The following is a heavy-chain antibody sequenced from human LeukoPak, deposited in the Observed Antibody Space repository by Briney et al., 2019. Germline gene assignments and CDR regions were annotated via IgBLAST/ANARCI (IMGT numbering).Heavy chain of an antibody. CDR1: GDSVSINSAA. Sequence: SQTLSLTFAISGDSVSINSAAWNWVRQSPARGLEWLGRTYYRSKWYNDYAVFGKSQITINPDTSKNQFSLQLNSVTPEDTAVYYCARHIYYFDSWGQGTLVTVSS. CDR3: ARHIYYFDS. V-gene: IGHV6-1*01. CDR2: TYYRSKWYN. J-gene: IGHJ4*02. D-gene: IGHD2-21*01.